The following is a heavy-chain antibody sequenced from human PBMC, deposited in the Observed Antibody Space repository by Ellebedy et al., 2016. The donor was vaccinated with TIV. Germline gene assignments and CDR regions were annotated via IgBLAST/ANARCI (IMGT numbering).Heavy chain of an antibody. Sequence: GESLKISCAASGFSFSRYSMIWARQAPGKGLEWLSYISASSSTIYYADSVKGRFTVSRDNAKNSLYLQMNSLRADDTAVYYCARGFRVDSGYFAMDVWGQGTTVTVSS. V-gene: IGHV3-48*04. D-gene: IGHD2/OR15-2a*01. CDR3: ARGFRVDSGYFAMDV. J-gene: IGHJ6*02. CDR1: GFSFSRYS. CDR2: ISASSSTI.